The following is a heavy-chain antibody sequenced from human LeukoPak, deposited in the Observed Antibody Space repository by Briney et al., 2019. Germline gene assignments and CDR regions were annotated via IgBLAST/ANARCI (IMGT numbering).Heavy chain of an antibody. Sequence: ASVKISCKVSGYTLTELSMHWVRQAPGKGLEWMGGFDPEDGETIYAQKFQGRVTMTEDTSTDTAYMELSSLRSEDTAVYYCAGAVDIVATIPLSLDYWGQGTLVTVSS. CDR3: AGAVDIVATIPLSLDY. CDR1: GYTLTELS. V-gene: IGHV1-24*01. CDR2: FDPEDGET. D-gene: IGHD5-12*01. J-gene: IGHJ4*02.